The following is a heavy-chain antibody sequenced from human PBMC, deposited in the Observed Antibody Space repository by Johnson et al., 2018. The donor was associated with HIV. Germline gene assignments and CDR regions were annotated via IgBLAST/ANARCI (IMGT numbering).Heavy chain of an antibody. Sequence: VQLVESGGGLVQPGGSLRLSYEASGFTFDDYGMSWVRQAPGKGLEWVSGINWSGGSAGYALSVKGRFTISRDNAKNSLYLQMNSLRAEDTALYYCAARGYSAYDPMFLDIWGQGTMVTVSS. V-gene: IGHV3-20*03. D-gene: IGHD5-12*01. CDR3: AARGYSAYDPMFLDI. CDR2: INWSGGSA. J-gene: IGHJ3*02. CDR1: GFTFDDYG.